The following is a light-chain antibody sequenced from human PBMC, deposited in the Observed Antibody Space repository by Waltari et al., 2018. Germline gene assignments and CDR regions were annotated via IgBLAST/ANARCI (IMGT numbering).Light chain of an antibody. CDR3: QQYRNWPPWT. Sequence: EIVMTQSPATLSVSPGERVTLPCRASQGVNSDLAWYQHQPGQAPRLLIYGASTRATGIPARFSGSWSGTEFTLTISSLQSEEFAVYYCQQYRNWPPWTFGQGTKVEIK. CDR2: GAS. CDR1: QGVNSD. J-gene: IGKJ1*01. V-gene: IGKV3D-15*01.